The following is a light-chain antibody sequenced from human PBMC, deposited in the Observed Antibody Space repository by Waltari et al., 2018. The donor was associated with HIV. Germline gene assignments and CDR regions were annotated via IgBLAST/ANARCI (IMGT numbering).Light chain of an antibody. V-gene: IGKV3-11*01. CDR3: QQRSNWQLT. Sequence: IVLTQSPATLSLSPGERATLSCRASQSVSSYLAWYHQNPGQAPRLLIYDASNRATGIPARFSGSGSGTDFTLTISSLEPEDFAVYYCQQRSNWQLTFGGGTKVEIK. CDR1: QSVSSY. CDR2: DAS. J-gene: IGKJ4*01.